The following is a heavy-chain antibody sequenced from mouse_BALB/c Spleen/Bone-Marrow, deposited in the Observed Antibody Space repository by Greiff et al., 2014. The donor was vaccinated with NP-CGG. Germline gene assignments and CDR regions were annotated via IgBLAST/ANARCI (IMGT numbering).Heavy chain of an antibody. CDR1: GYTFTGYW. J-gene: IGHJ2*01. CDR3: ASRDSSGYVPDY. CDR2: IFPGTGTT. V-gene: IGHV1S132*01. D-gene: IGHD3-2*01. Sequence: VKLQESGAELVKPGASVKLSCKTSGYTFTGYWIQWVKQRPGQGLGWIGEIFPGTGTTYYNEKFKGKATLTIDTSSSTAYMQLSSLTSEDSAVYFCASRDSSGYVPDYWGQGTTLTVSS.